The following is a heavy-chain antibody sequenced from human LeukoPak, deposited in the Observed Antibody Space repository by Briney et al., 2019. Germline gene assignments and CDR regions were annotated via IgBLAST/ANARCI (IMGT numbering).Heavy chain of an antibody. J-gene: IGHJ5*02. V-gene: IGHV4-39*01. CDR2: IYYSGRT. CDR1: GGSISSSSYY. CDR3: ARIKLLRFVQNTFWFDP. Sequence: PSETLSLTCTVSGGSISSSSYYWGWIRQSPGKGLEWIGNIYYSGRTYSNPSLKSRVTISVDTSKNQFSLKLSSVTAADTAVYYCARIKLLRFVQNTFWFDPWGQGTLVTVSS. D-gene: IGHD3-10*01.